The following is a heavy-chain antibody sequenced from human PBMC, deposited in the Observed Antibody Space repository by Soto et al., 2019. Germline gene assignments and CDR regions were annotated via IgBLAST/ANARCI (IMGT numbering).Heavy chain of an antibody. D-gene: IGHD5-18*01. J-gene: IGHJ4*02. CDR2: IIPMFGTA. V-gene: IGHV1-69*12. CDR1: GGTFSTYA. CDR3: ASGIQLWLRRINNGYSG. Sequence: QVQLVQSGAEVKKPESSVKVSCKAPGGTFSTYAISWVRQAPGPGLEWRGGIIPMFGTANYAQRFQDRVTITADESTNTVYMELSSLRSEDTAVYFCASGIQLWLRRINNGYSGWGQGTLVTVSS.